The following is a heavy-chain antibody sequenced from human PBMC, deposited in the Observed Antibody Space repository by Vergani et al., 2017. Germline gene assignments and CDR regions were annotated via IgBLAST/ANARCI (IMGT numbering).Heavy chain of an antibody. CDR2: IIPIFGTA. D-gene: IGHD2-2*01. V-gene: IGHV1-69*01. CDR1: GGTFSSYA. J-gene: IGHJ3*02. CDR3: ARDRGYCSGTSCSPDAFDI. Sequence: QVQLVQSGAEVKKPGSSVKVSCKASGGTFSSYAISWVRQAPGQGLEWMGGIIPIFGTANYAQKFQGRVTITADESTSTAYMELSSLRSEDTAVYYCARDRGYCSGTSCSPDAFDIWGQGTMVTVSS.